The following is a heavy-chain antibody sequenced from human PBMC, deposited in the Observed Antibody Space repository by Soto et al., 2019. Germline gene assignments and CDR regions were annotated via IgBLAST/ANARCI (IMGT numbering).Heavy chain of an antibody. J-gene: IGHJ6*03. CDR1: GYSFTSHG. CDR3: ARMVRGSNIDYYHYRHV. V-gene: IGHV1-18*01. CDR2: ISANSGDT. D-gene: IGHD3-10*01. Sequence: QVQLVQSGAEVKKPGASVKVSCKASGYSFTSHGISWVRQAPGQGLEWMGWISANSGDTNYAQKLQGRVTVTTDTSPSTAYLELRSLTSEYTAVDYCARMVRGSNIDYYHYRHVWGKGTTVTVSS.